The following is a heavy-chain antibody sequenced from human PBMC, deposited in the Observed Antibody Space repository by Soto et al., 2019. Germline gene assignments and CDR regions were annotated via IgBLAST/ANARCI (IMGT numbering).Heavy chain of an antibody. CDR1: GGSISSSSYY. CDR3: ARHHRASTTGTTTGRSFDY. Sequence: SETLSLTCTVSGGSISSSSYYWGWIRQPPGKGLEWIGSIYYSGSTYYNPSLKSRVTISVDTSKNQFSLKLSSVTAADTAVYYCARHHRASTTGTTTGRSFDYWGQGTLVTVSS. V-gene: IGHV4-39*01. CDR2: IYYSGST. J-gene: IGHJ4*02. D-gene: IGHD1-1*01.